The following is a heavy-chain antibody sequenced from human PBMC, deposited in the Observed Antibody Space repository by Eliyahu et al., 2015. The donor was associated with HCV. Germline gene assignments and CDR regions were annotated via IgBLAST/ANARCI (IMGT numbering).Heavy chain of an antibody. D-gene: IGHD3-10*01. CDR1: EDSFANYP. J-gene: IGHJ4*02. Sequence: QVQLVQSGAEVKKPGSSXXVSCKASEDSFANYPISWVRQAPGXGLEWMGGIIPLFGAADYARKFQGRVTISAVRSTTTVFLELSSLTSDDTAVYYCARDSNRVRHFDSGPYHKAFFDYWGQGTLLTVSS. CDR3: ARDSNRVRHFDSGPYHKAFFDY. CDR2: IIPLFGAA. V-gene: IGHV1-69*06.